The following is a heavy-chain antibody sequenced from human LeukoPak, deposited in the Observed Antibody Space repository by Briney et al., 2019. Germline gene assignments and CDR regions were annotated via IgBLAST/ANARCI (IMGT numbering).Heavy chain of an antibody. D-gene: IGHD6-6*01. V-gene: IGHV3-66*02. CDR2: IYSGGST. J-gene: IGHJ4*02. CDR1: GFTVSSSY. CDR3: ARRSPYSSSSEGFDY. Sequence: GGSLRLSCAASGFTVSSSYMSWVRQAPGKGLEWVSVIYSGGSTYYADSVKGRFTISRDNSKNTLYLQMNSLRAEDTAVYYCARRSPYSSSSEGFDYWGQGTLVTVSS.